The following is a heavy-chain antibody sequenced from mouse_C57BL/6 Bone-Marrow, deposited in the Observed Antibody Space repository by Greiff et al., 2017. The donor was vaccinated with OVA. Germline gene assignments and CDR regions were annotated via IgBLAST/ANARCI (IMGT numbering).Heavy chain of an antibody. V-gene: IGHV14-4*01. D-gene: IGHD1-1*01. CDR2: IDPENGDT. CDR1: GFNIKDDY. J-gene: IGHJ1*03. CDR3: TLYYYGSSYPWCFDV. Sequence: VQLQQSGAELVRPGASVKLSCTASGFNIKDDYMHWVKQRPEQGLEWIGWIDPENGDTEYASKFQGKATITADTSSNTAYLQLSSLTSEDTAVYYCTLYYYGSSYPWCFDVWGTGTTVTVSS.